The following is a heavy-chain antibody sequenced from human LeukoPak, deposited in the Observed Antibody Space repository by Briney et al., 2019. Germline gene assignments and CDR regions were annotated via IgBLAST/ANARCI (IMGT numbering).Heavy chain of an antibody. CDR3: ARLGYSSGWYDFDY. V-gene: IGHV1-18*01. CDR2: ISAYNGNT. J-gene: IGHJ4*02. D-gene: IGHD6-19*01. CDR1: GGTFSSYA. Sequence: ASVKVSCKASGGTFSSYAISWVRQAPGQGLEWMGWISAYNGNTNYAQKLQGRVTMTTDTSTSTAYMELRSLRSDDTAVYYCARLGYSSGWYDFDYWGQGTLATVSS.